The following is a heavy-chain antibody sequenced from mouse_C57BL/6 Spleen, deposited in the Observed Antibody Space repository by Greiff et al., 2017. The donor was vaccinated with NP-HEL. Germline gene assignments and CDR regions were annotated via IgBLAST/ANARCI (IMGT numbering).Heavy chain of an antibody. V-gene: IGHV1-37*01. Sequence: VQLKESGPELVKPGASVKISCKASGYSFTGYFMNWVKQSHGKSLEWIGRINPYNGDTFYNQKFKGKATLTVDKSSSTAHMELLSLTSEDFAVYYCARELEIYDGYYGAMDYWGQGTSVTVSS. J-gene: IGHJ4*01. CDR3: ARELEIYDGYYGAMDY. D-gene: IGHD2-3*01. CDR2: INPYNGDT. CDR1: GYSFTGYF.